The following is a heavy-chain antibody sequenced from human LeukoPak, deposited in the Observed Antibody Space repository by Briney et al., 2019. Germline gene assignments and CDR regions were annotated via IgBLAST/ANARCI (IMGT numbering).Heavy chain of an antibody. CDR3: ARDACRIAAAGTPYYYYYGMDV. CDR1: GYTFTSYG. Sequence: ASVKVSCTASGYTFTSYGISWVRQATGQGLEWMGWISAYNGNTNYAQKLQGRVTMTTDTSTSTAYMELRSLRSDDTAGYYCARDACRIAAAGTPYYYYYGMDVWGQGTTVTVSS. J-gene: IGHJ6*02. D-gene: IGHD6-13*01. CDR2: ISAYNGNT. V-gene: IGHV1-18*01.